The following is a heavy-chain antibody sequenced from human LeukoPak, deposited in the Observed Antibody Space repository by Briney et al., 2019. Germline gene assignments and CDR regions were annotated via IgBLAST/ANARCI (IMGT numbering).Heavy chain of an antibody. V-gene: IGHV4-59*08. CDR2: IYHTGAT. D-gene: IGHD6-19*01. CDR1: GASISSYY. J-gene: IGHJ4*02. CDR3: ARYGVSGWVIDN. Sequence: YPSETLSLTCTVSGASISSYYWTWIRQSPGQGLEWIGYIYHTGATTYNPSLKSRVTMSIDTSKKQFPLKLTSVTAADTAVYFCARYGVSGWVIDNWGQGTLVTVSS.